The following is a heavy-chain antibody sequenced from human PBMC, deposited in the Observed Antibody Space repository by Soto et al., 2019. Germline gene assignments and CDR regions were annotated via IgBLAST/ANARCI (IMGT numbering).Heavy chain of an antibody. V-gene: IGHV3-23*01. J-gene: IGHJ4*02. CDR2: ISGSGGST. CDR1: GFTFSSYA. Sequence: GGSLRLSCAASGFTFSSYAMSWVRQAPGKGLEWVSGISGSGGSTYYADSVKGRFTISRDNSKNTLYLQMNSLRAEDTAVYYCAKDKGVIVIFLLFDFWGQGTLVTVSS. CDR3: AKDKGVIVIFLLFDF. D-gene: IGHD3-16*02.